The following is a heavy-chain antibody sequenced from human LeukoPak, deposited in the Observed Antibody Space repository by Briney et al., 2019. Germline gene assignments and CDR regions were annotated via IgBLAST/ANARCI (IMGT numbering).Heavy chain of an antibody. CDR1: GGSISSSNW. CDR2: IYHSGST. CDR3: ASSRFLEWSQRSDYYGMDV. D-gene: IGHD3-3*01. Sequence: SETLSLTCAVSGGSISSSNWWSWVRQSPGKGLEWIGEIYHSGSTNYNPSLKSRVTISVDKSKNQFSLKLSSVTAADTAVYYCASSRFLEWSQRSDYYGMDVWGQGTTVTVSS. J-gene: IGHJ6*02. V-gene: IGHV4-4*02.